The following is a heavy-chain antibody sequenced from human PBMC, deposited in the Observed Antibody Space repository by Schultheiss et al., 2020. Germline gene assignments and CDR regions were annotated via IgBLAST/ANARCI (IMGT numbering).Heavy chain of an antibody. CDR2: ISYDGSNK. D-gene: IGHD6-13*01. CDR1: GFTFSSYG. V-gene: IGHV3-30*18. J-gene: IGHJ6*02. CDR3: AKVLGSTYYYYYGMDV. Sequence: GGSLRLSCAASGFTFSSYGMHWVRQAPGKGLEWVAVISYDGSNKYYADSVKGRFTISRDNSKNTLYLQMNSLRAEDTAVYYCAKVLGSTYYYYYGMDVWGQGTTVTGSS.